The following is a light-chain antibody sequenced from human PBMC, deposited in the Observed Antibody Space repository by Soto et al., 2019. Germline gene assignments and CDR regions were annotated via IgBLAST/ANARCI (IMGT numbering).Light chain of an antibody. Sequence: QSVLAQPPSVSGAPGQRVTISCTGSSSNIGAGYDVHWYQQLPGTAPKLLIFGISNRPSGVPDRFSGSKSGTSASLAITGPQAEDEADYYCHSYDSSLSGSYVFGTGTKVTVL. J-gene: IGLJ1*01. CDR3: HSYDSSLSGSYV. CDR2: GIS. V-gene: IGLV1-40*01. CDR1: SSNIGAGYD.